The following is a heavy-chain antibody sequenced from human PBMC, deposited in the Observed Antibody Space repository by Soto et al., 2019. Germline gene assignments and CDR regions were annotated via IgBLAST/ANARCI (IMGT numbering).Heavy chain of an antibody. CDR3: VHRPVLNGSGPFH. V-gene: IGHV2-5*02. CDR2: IYRDNDQ. J-gene: IGHJ4*02. Sequence: QITLKESGPTLVKPTQTLTLTCTFSGFSLSTSGVGVGWVRQPPGKALEWLALIYRDNDQRYSPSLKSRVTITTDPPQDQVVLTMTNMDPADTATYYCVHRPVLNGSGPFHWGQGTLVTVSS. CDR1: GFSLSTSGVG. D-gene: IGHD3-10*01.